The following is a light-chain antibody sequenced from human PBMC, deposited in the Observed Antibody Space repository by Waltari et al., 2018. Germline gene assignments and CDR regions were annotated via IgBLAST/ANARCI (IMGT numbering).Light chain of an antibody. CDR3: QQRNNWPLS. J-gene: IGKJ4*01. Sequence: IGLTQSPATLSLSPGERATLPCRANKIASVYLAWYQQKPGQAPRLLIYDASKRATGIPARFSASGSGTDFTLTISSLEPEDSAVYYCQQRNNWPLSFGGGTKVEIK. CDR1: KIASVY. CDR2: DAS. V-gene: IGKV3-11*01.